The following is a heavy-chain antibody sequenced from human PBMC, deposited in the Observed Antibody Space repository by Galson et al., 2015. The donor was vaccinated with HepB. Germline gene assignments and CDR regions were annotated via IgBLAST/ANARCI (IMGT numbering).Heavy chain of an antibody. Sequence: SLRLSCAASGFTFSSYAMSWVRQAPGKGLEWVSAISGSGGSTYYADSVKGRFTISRDNSKNTLYLQMNSLRAEDTAVHYCAKVGGAIFRHFDYWGQGTLVTVSS. CDR1: GFTFSSYA. V-gene: IGHV3-23*01. CDR2: ISGSGGST. D-gene: IGHD3-3*01. J-gene: IGHJ4*02. CDR3: AKVGGAIFRHFDY.